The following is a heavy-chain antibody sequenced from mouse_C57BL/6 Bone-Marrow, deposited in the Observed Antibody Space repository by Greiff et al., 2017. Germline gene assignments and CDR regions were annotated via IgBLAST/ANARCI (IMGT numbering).Heavy chain of an antibody. D-gene: IGHD1-1*01. V-gene: IGHV1-9*01. CDR2: ILPGSGST. CDR3: AEVDYYGSSYFDY. Sequence: QVQLQQSVAELMKPGASVKLSCKATGYTFTGYWIEWVKQRPGHGLEWIGEILPGSGSTNYNDKFKGKATFTSDTSSNTAYMQISSLTTEDSAIYYCAEVDYYGSSYFDYWGQGTTLTVSS. J-gene: IGHJ2*01. CDR1: GYTFTGYW.